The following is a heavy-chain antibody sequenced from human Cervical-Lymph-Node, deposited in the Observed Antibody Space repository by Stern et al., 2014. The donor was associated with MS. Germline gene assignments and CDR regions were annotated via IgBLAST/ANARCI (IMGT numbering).Heavy chain of an antibody. D-gene: IGHD7-27*01. CDR1: GYLFTSDD. J-gene: IGHJ4*02. CDR3: TKAWGY. Sequence: VQLVESGAEVRKPGASVRLSCKASGYLFTSDDINWVRQASGQGLEWMGWMNPDSGDTGFEQKFRGRVTMTRDISTSTAYMELSSLTSEDSAVYYCTKAWGYWGRGTQVTVSS. CDR2: MNPDSGDT. V-gene: IGHV1-8*01.